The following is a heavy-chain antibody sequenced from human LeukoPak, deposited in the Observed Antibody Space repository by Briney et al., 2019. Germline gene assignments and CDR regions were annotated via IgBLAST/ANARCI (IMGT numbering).Heavy chain of an antibody. Sequence: GGSLRLSCAASGFTFSSYSMNWVRQAPGKGLEWVSSISSSSSYIYYAHSVKGRFTISRDNAKNSLYPQMNRLRAADTAVYYCATTLLDYWGQGTLVTVSS. CDR1: GFTFSSYS. V-gene: IGHV3-21*01. CDR3: ATTLLDY. CDR2: ISSSSSYI. J-gene: IGHJ4*02.